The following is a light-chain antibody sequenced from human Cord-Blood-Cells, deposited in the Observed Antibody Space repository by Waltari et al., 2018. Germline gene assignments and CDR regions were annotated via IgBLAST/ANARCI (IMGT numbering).Light chain of an antibody. J-gene: IGLJ3*02. CDR3: SSYTSSSTSWV. CDR2: DVS. V-gene: IGLV2-14*01. Sequence: QSARTQPASVSASPGQSTTIPCPGTSSDVGGYTYVSCYQPHPGKAPKLMIYDVSNRPAGVSKRFSGSKSGNTASLTISGLQAEDEADYYCSSYTSSSTSWVFGGGTKLTVL. CDR1: SSDVGGYTY.